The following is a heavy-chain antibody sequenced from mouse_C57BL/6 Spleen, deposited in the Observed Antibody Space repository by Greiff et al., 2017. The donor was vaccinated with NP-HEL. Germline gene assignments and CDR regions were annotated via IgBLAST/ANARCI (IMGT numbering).Heavy chain of an antibody. D-gene: IGHD1-1*01. CDR3: ARGTTVVATSYWYFDV. V-gene: IGHV1-81*01. CDR2: IYPRSGNT. J-gene: IGHJ1*03. Sequence: QVQLQQSGAELARPGASVKLSCKASGYTFTSYGISWVKQRTGQGLEWIGEIYPRSGNTYYNEKFKGKATLTADKSSSTAYMELRSLTSEDSAVYFCARGTTVVATSYWYFDVWGTGTTVTVSS. CDR1: GYTFTSYG.